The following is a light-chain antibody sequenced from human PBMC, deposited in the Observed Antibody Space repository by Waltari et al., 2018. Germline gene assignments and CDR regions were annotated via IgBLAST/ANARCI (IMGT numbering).Light chain of an antibody. Sequence: QSALTQPASVSGSPGQSLTISCTGTNSDIGSYNFVSWYQQHPNKVPKLVLYEVSNRPSGVSNSFSGSKSGNTAFLTISGLQAEDEAEYYCSSYTKSTTQVFGTGTKVTVL. J-gene: IGLJ1*01. V-gene: IGLV2-14*01. CDR2: EVS. CDR1: NSDIGSYNF. CDR3: SSYTKSTTQV.